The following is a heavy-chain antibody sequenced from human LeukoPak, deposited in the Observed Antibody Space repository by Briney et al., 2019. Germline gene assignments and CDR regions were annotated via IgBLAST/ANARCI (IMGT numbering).Heavy chain of an antibody. CDR2: MNPNSGNT. D-gene: IGHD2-2*01. CDR1: GYTFTSYD. CDR3: ARSVGRRSYQLLFRHYYYGMDV. Sequence: ASVKVSCKASGYTFTSYDINWVRQATGQGLEWMGWMNPNSGNTGYAQKFQGRVTMTRNTSISTAYMELSSLRSEDTAVYYCARSVGRRSYQLLFRHYYYGMDVWGQGTTVTVSS. V-gene: IGHV1-8*01. J-gene: IGHJ6*02.